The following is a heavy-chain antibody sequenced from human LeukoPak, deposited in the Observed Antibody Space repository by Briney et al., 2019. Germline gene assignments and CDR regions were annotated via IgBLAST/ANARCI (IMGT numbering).Heavy chain of an antibody. CDR2: ISSSSSYI. Sequence: GGSLRLSCAASGFTFSSYSMNWVRQAPGKGLEWVSSISSSSSYIYYADSVKGRFTISRDNAKNSLYLQMNSLRPEDTAVYYCARDPPRRYDLWGQGTLVTVSS. CDR3: ARDPPRRYDL. J-gene: IGHJ5*02. V-gene: IGHV3-21*01. CDR1: GFTFSSYS.